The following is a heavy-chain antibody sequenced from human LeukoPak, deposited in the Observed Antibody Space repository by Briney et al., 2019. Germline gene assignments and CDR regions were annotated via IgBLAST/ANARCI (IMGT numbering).Heavy chain of an antibody. D-gene: IGHD3-10*01. CDR2: ISAHNGNT. CDR3: ARDLGNYFHF. Sequence: ASVKVSCKVSGYTLTELSMHWVRQAPGQGLEWMGWISAHNGNTKYAQEVQGRVTMTTDTSTSTAYMEMRSLRSDDTAVYYCARDLGNYFHFWGQGTLVTVSS. CDR1: GYTLTELS. J-gene: IGHJ4*02. V-gene: IGHV1-18*01.